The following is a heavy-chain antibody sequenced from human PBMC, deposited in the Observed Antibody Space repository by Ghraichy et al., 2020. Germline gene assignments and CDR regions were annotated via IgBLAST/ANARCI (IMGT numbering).Heavy chain of an antibody. Sequence: SLNISCVASGFSFHKHAMHWVRQAPGKGLEWVSGIFWDTGVTGYADSVKGRFTTSRDSAKSSVYLQMDSLSPEDTALYYCVKDVTAGGADYWGQGTPVTVSS. J-gene: IGHJ4*02. CDR1: GFSFHKHA. D-gene: IGHD1-26*01. CDR2: IFWDTGVT. CDR3: VKDVTAGGADY. V-gene: IGHV3-9*01.